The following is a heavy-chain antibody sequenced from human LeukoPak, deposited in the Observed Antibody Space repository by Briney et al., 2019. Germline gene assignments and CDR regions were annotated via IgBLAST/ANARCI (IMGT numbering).Heavy chain of an antibody. V-gene: IGHV3-7*03. D-gene: IGHD4-23*01. CDR1: GFTFCTYW. J-gene: IGHJ4*02. CDR2: INHDGSEE. CDR3: ASGVITVAPSDY. Sequence: GGSLRLSRAASGFTFCTYWMTWVGQAPGKGLGWVAIINHDGSEEYYVDSVKARFTISTSNAKNSLYLQMKTLTAEDTAVYYCASGVITVAPSDYWGQGTLVTVSS.